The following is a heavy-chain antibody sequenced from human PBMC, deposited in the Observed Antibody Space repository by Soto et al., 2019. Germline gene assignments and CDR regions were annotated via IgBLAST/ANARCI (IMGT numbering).Heavy chain of an antibody. CDR2: INTDGLS. CDR3: ARVPVAVAATEDYYGLDV. J-gene: IGHJ6*02. Sequence: QVQLEESGPGLVRPSETLSLPCSVSGVSITSYYWSWIRQSPRGGLEWMGRINTDGLSTYSPSFKSRLTMSRDTSTNPVSLRLSSGTASDSAVYFCARVPVAVAATEDYYGLDVWGQGTTVTVSS. D-gene: IGHD2-15*01. CDR1: GVSITSYY. V-gene: IGHV4-4*07.